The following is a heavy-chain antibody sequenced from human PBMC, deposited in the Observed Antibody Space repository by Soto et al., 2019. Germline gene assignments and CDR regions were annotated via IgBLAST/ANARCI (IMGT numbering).Heavy chain of an antibody. J-gene: IGHJ4*02. D-gene: IGHD2-2*01. V-gene: IGHV3-15*01. CDR3: ATVYCATTSCYAPFDY. CDR1: GFTFSNAW. CDR2: IKTNSDGGTV. Sequence: EVHLVESGGGLVKAGGSLRLSCAASGFTFSNAWMSWVRQAPGKGLEWIGRIKTNSDGGTVDYASPVKGRFTISRDDSKSMLYLDLNSLKPADTGVYFCATVYCATTSCYAPFDYWGKGTLVTVSS.